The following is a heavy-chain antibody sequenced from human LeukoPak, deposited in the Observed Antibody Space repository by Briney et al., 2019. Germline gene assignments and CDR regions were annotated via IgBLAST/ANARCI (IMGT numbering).Heavy chain of an antibody. V-gene: IGHV3-66*01. D-gene: IGHD1/OR15-1a*01. CDR3: ARDYMDTSWNNFDY. J-gene: IGHJ4*02. CDR1: GFTVSSNC. Sequence: GGSLRLSCAASGFTVSSNCMSWVRQAPGKGLEWVSLIYSGGNTYYTDSVKGRFTISRDNSKNTVYLQMDSLRIEDTAVYYCARDYMDTSWNNFDYWGQGTLVTVSS. CDR2: IYSGGNT.